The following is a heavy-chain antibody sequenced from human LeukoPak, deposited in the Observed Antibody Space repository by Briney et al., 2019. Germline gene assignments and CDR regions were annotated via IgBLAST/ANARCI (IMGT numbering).Heavy chain of an antibody. V-gene: IGHV4-59*11. CDR2: INYSGDT. J-gene: IGHJ6*03. CDR3: ARLFGDTALRVHYHYMDV. D-gene: IGHD3-3*01. Sequence: SETLSLTCTVSGASITIHYWTSIRQPPGKGLEYIAYINYSGDTNYNPSLRSRVPISVDTSKNQFSLKLSSVSAADTAVYYCARLFGDTALRVHYHYMDVWGKGTTVTVSS. CDR1: GASITIHY.